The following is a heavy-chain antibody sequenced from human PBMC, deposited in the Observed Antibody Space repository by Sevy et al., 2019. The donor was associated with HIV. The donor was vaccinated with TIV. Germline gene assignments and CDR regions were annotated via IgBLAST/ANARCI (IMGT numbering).Heavy chain of an antibody. V-gene: IGHV3-33*01. Sequence: GESLRLSCAASGFTFSAYGMHWVRQAPGKGLEWVALLWYDGRNKYYADSVKGRFTISRDTSKDMVYLQMDSLRAEDTAVYYCARDGGTKEQLGYFDYWGQGTLVTVSS. CDR2: LWYDGRNK. J-gene: IGHJ4*02. D-gene: IGHD1-7*01. CDR3: ARDGGTKEQLGYFDY. CDR1: GFTFSAYG.